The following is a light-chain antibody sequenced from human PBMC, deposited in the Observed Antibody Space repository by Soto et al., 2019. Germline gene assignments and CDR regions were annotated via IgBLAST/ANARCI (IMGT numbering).Light chain of an antibody. Sequence: QSALTQPPAASGSPGQSVTISCTGTSSDVGGDNYVSWYQQHPGKAPKLMIYEVSRRPSGVPDRFSGSKSGNTASLTVSGLQAEDEADYHCSSHAGSTNYMVFGGGTKLTVL. CDR2: EVS. CDR3: SSHAGSTNYMV. CDR1: SSDVGGDNY. J-gene: IGLJ3*02. V-gene: IGLV2-8*01.